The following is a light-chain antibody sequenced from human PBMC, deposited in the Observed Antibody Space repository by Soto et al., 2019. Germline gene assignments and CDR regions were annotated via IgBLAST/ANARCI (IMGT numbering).Light chain of an antibody. CDR1: SSNIGGNT. Sequence: QLVLTQPPSASGTPGQRVTMSCSGSSSNIGGNTVNWYQHLPGTSPKLLIYSNSQRPSGIPHRFSGSKSGTSASLAIRGLQSDDEAEYYCAAWDDSLNGRVFGGGTQLTVL. V-gene: IGLV1-44*01. CDR2: SNS. CDR3: AAWDDSLNGRV. J-gene: IGLJ3*02.